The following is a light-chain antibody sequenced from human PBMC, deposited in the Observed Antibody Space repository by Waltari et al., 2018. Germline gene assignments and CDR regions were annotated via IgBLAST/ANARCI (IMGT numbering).Light chain of an antibody. CDR3: CSYAGSGTWV. CDR1: SSDAGSYDL. J-gene: IGLJ3*02. Sequence: QSALTQPASVSGSPGQSITISCTGTSSDAGSYDLVSWYQHHPGKAPKLMIYEGSKRPSGVSNRFSGSKSGDTASLTISGLQAEDETDYYCCSYAGSGTWVFGGGTKLTVL. V-gene: IGLV2-23*01. CDR2: EGS.